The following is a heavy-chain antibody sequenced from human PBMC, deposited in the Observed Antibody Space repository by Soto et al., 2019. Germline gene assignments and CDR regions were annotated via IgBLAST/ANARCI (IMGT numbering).Heavy chain of an antibody. Sequence: SETLSLTCTVSGDSISTDYWSWIRQSPGKGLEWIGFIYYGGSTNYSPSLKSRVTISVDTPKNQFSLKLSSVTAADTAVYYCAKNWNWGSLVHWGQGTLVTVSS. CDR2: IYYGGST. CDR3: AKNWNWGSLVH. CDR1: GDSISTDY. V-gene: IGHV4-59*08. D-gene: IGHD7-27*01. J-gene: IGHJ4*02.